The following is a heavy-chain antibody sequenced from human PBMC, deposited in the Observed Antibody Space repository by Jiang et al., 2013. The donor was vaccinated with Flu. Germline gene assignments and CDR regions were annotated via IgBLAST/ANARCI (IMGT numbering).Heavy chain of an antibody. J-gene: IGHJ6*03. CDR2: IYYSGST. CDR3: ARATYCSSTSCYHPYYYYYYMDV. V-gene: IGHV4-31*03. Sequence: GPGLVKPSQTLSLTCTVSGGSISSGGYYWSWIRQHPGKGLEWIGYIYYSGSTYYNPSLKSRVTISVDTSKNQFSLKLSSVTAADTAVYYCARATYCSSTSCYHPYYYYYYMDVWGKGTTVTVSS. CDR1: GGSISSGGYY. D-gene: IGHD2-2*01.